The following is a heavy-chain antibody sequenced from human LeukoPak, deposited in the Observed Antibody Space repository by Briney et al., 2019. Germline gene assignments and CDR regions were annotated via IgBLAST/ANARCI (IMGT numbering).Heavy chain of an antibody. CDR3: AKDKHYYGDHHDVFDI. J-gene: IGHJ3*02. Sequence: GGPLTLSCSASGFTFSSYAMIWVRQAPGEGLEGGLALSGSDGSTYHAAPVKGRLTISRDNSKNTLYLQMNSLSAEDTAVYYCAKDKHYYGDHHDVFDIWGQRTMVTVSS. V-gene: IGHV3-23*01. CDR1: GFTFSSYA. CDR2: LSGSDGST. D-gene: IGHD4-17*01.